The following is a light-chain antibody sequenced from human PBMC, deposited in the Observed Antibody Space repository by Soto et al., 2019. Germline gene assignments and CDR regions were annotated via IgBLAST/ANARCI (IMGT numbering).Light chain of an antibody. V-gene: IGKV1-39*01. CDR2: AAS. CDR1: QSISSY. J-gene: IGKJ4*01. Sequence: QSPSSLSASVGDRVTITCRASQSISSYLNWYQQKPGKAPKLLIYAASTLQSGVPSRFSGSGSGTDFTLTISSLQPEDFATYYCQQVNGYPRDITFGGGTKVDIK. CDR3: QQVNGYPRDIT.